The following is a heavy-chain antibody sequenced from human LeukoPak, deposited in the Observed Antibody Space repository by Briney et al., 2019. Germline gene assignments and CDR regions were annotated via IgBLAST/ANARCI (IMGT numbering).Heavy chain of an antibody. J-gene: IGHJ3*01. CDR1: GFTFSSYG. Sequence: GGSLRLSCAASGFTFSSYGMHWVRQAPGKGLEWVAVISYDGSNKYYADSVKGRFTISRDNSKNTLYLQMNSLRAEDTAAYYCTKEDAVAPPRYAFDVWGQGTMVTVSS. CDR2: ISYDGSNK. D-gene: IGHD2-2*01. V-gene: IGHV3-30*18. CDR3: TKEDAVAPPRYAFDV.